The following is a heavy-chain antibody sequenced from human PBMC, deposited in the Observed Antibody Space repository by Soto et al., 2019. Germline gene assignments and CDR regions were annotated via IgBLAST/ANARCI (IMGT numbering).Heavy chain of an antibody. CDR3: AKGNDVLGYYYYGMDV. J-gene: IGHJ6*02. CDR2: IIPIFGTA. CDR1: GGTFSSYA. Sequence: SVKVSCKASGGTFSSYAISWVRQAPGQGLEWMGGIIPIFGTANYAQKFQGRVTITADESTSTAYMELSSLRSEDTAVYYCAKGNDVLGYYYYGMDVWGQGTTVTVSS. V-gene: IGHV1-69*13. D-gene: IGHD1-1*01.